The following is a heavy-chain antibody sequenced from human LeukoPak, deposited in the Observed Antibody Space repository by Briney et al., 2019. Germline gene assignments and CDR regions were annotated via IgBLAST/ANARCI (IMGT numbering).Heavy chain of an antibody. CDR2: INGGGGGT. CDR1: GFTFSRYA. Sequence: GGSLRLSCAASGFTFSRYAMTWVRQAPGKGLEWVSTINGGGGGTYYADSVKGRFTISRDNFKNTLYLQLNSLRAEDTAVYYCAKYVIQQLRSSGYDYFDYWGQGTLVTVSS. CDR3: AKYVIQQLRSSGYDYFDY. J-gene: IGHJ4*02. D-gene: IGHD5-12*01. V-gene: IGHV3-23*01.